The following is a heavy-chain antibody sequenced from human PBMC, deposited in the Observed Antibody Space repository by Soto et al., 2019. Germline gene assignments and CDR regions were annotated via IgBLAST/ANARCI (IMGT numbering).Heavy chain of an antibody. CDR3: ARVVGGYCSGGSCSGWFDP. D-gene: IGHD2-15*01. CDR2: ISSSGSNI. V-gene: IGHV3-48*03. Sequence: TGGSLRLSCAASGFTFSSYEMNWVRQAPGKGLEWVSYISSSGSNIYYADSVKGRFTISRDNAKNSLFLQMNSLRAEDTAVYYCARVVGGYCSGGSCSGWFDPWGQGTLVTAPQ. CDR1: GFTFSSYE. J-gene: IGHJ5*02.